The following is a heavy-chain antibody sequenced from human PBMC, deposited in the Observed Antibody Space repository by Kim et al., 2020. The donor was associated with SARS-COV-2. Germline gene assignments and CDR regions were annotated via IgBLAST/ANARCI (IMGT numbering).Heavy chain of an antibody. Sequence: GGSLRLSCAASGFTFSSYGMHWVRQAPGKGLEWVAVISYDGSNKYYADSVKGRFTISRDNSKNTLYLQMNSLRAEDTAVYYCAKDRRGDYDILTGYYYYYGMDVWGQGTTVTVSS. CDR2: ISYDGSNK. D-gene: IGHD3-9*01. CDR3: AKDRRGDYDILTGYYYYYGMDV. J-gene: IGHJ6*02. CDR1: GFTFSSYG. V-gene: IGHV3-30*18.